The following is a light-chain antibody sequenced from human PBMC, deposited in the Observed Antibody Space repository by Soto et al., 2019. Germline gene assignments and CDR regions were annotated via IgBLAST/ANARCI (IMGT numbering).Light chain of an antibody. CDR1: SSNIGSGYD. J-gene: IGLJ1*01. CDR2: GNT. CDR3: QSYDRSLRGYG. Sequence: QSVLTQPPSVSGAPGQRVTISCTGTSSNIGSGYDVHWYQHLPGTAPKPHIYGNTIRPSGVPDRFSGSKSGTSASLAITGLQAEDEADYYCQSYDRSLRGYGFGTGTKVTVL. V-gene: IGLV1-40*01.